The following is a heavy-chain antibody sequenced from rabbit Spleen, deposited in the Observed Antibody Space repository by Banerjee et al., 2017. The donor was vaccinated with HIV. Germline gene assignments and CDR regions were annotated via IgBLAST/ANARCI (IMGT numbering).Heavy chain of an antibody. J-gene: IGHJ4*01. CDR1: GFDFSSSYY. D-gene: IGHD4-2*01. Sequence: QEQLVESGGGLVQPEGSLTLTCKAAGFDFSSSYYMCWVRQAPGKGLEWVACAYAGSSGSTYSATWAKGRFTISKTASTTVTLPMTRLAAADPATYFCARDSAGREDFNLWGPGTLVTVS. CDR2: AYAGSSGST. CDR3: ARDSAGREDFNL. V-gene: IGHV1S45*01.